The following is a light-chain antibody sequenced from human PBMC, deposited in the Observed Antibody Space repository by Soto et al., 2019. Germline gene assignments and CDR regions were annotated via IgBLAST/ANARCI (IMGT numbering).Light chain of an antibody. Sequence: DIVLTQSPSSLSASVGDRVTITCRASQGISNYLAWYQQIPGKVPKLLISAASTLQSGVPSRFSGSGSGTDFTLTISSLQPEDVATYYCQKYTNVPAFGGGTKVEIK. CDR1: QGISNY. V-gene: IGKV1-27*01. CDR3: QKYTNVPA. CDR2: AAS. J-gene: IGKJ4*01.